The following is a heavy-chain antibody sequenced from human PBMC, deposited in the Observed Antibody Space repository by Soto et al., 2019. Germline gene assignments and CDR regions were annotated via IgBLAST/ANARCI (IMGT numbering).Heavy chain of an antibody. CDR2: ISGSGGST. CDR3: AKSRPGLVVVAATLLVDY. V-gene: IGHV3-23*01. Sequence: VQLLESGGGLVQPGGSLRLSCAASGFTFSSYAMSWVRQAPGKGLEWVSAISGSGGSTYYADSVKGRFTISRDNSKNTLYLQKNSLRAEDTAVYYCAKSRPGLVVVAATLLVDYWGQGTLVTVS. CDR1: GFTFSSYA. J-gene: IGHJ4*02. D-gene: IGHD2-15*01.